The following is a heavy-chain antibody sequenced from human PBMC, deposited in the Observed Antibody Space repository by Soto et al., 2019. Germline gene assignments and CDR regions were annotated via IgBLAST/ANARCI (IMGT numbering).Heavy chain of an antibody. CDR1: GFTFSSYA. CDR3: ARAGGLLLDY. Sequence: QVQLVESGGGVVQPGRSLRLSCAASGFTFSSYAMHWVRQAPGKGLEWVAVISYDGSNKYYADSVKGRFTISRDISKNTLYLQMNSLRAGDTAVYYCARAGGLLLDYWGQGTLVTVSS. CDR2: ISYDGSNK. D-gene: IGHD2-15*01. V-gene: IGHV3-30-3*01. J-gene: IGHJ4*02.